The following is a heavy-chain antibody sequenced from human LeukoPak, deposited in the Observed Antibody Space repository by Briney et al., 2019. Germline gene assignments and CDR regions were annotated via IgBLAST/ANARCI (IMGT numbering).Heavy chain of an antibody. D-gene: IGHD3-10*01. CDR2: IYPGDSDT. V-gene: IGHV5-51*01. CDR1: GYSFSTYW. Sequence: HGESLKISCKGSGYSFSTYWIGWVRQMPGKGLEWMGIIYPGDSDTRYSPSFQGQVTISADKSISTAYLQWRSLKTSDTAMYYCARHSEYYYGSTTPSGFDPWGQGTLVTVSS. CDR3: ARHSEYYYGSTTPSGFDP. J-gene: IGHJ5*02.